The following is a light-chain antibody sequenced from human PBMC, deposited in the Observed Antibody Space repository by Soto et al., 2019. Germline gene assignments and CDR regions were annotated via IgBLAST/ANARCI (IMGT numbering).Light chain of an antibody. CDR2: GAA. CDR1: RMVRSSY. J-gene: IGKJ1*01. CDR3: QHYNSYWT. Sequence: EIVLTHSPHTLSLSPGERDTLSCRAVRMVRSSYLAGYQQKPGRAPRLLIYGAASRATGIPDRFSGSGSGTDFTLTISSLHPDDFATYYCQHYNSYWTFGQGTKVDIK. V-gene: IGKV3-20*01.